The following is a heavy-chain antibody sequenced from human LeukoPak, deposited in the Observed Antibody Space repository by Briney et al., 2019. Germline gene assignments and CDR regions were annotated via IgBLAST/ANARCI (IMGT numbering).Heavy chain of an antibody. CDR1: GGSFSGYY. CDR3: ARDKPYCSGGSCWGRRYYYMDV. V-gene: IGHV4-59*01. Sequence: SETLSLTCAVYGGSFSGYYWSWIRQSPGKGLEWIGYIYYSGSTNYNPSLKSRVTISVDTSKNQFSLKLSSVTAADTAVYYCARDKPYCSGGSCWGRRYYYMDVWGKGTTVTISS. J-gene: IGHJ6*03. CDR2: IYYSGST. D-gene: IGHD2-15*01.